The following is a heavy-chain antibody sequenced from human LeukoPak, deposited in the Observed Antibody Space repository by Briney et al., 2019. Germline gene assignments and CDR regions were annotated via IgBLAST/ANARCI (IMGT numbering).Heavy chain of an antibody. CDR2: IYYSGST. V-gene: IGHV4-39*01. CDR1: GGSISSSNYY. J-gene: IGHJ4*02. D-gene: IGHD6-19*01. Sequence: PETLSLTCTVSGGSISSSNYYWGWIRQPPGKGLEWIGSIYYSGSTYYNPSLKSRVTISVVTSKNQFSLKLSSVTAADTAVYYCARGGSSGWYYFDYWGQGTLVTVSS. CDR3: ARGGSSGWYYFDY.